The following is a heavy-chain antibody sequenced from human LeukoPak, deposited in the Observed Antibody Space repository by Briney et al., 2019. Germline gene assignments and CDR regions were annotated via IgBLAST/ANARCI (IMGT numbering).Heavy chain of an antibody. CDR3: ARDDKYSSGYYEWFDP. Sequence: SVKVSCKASGGTFSSYAISWVRQAPGQGLEWMGGIIPIFGTANYAQKFQGRVTIIADKSTSTAYMELSSLRSEDTAVYYCARDDKYSSGYYEWFDPWGQGTLLTVSS. CDR2: IIPIFGTA. J-gene: IGHJ5*02. D-gene: IGHD3-22*01. CDR1: GGTFSSYA. V-gene: IGHV1-69*06.